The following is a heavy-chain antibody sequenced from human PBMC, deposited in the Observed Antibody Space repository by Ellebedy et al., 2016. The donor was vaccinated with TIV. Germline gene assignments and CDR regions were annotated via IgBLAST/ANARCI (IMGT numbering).Heavy chain of an antibody. CDR2: IYTSGST. V-gene: IGHV4-4*07. D-gene: IGHD4-17*01. CDR1: GGSISNYY. Sequence: MPSETLSLTCTVSGGSISNYYWSWIRQPAGKGLEWIGRIYTSGSTSYNPSLKSRVTMSIDTSKNQFSLKLTSVTAADTAVYYCATYGDYPRGHFQHWGQGTLVTVSS. J-gene: IGHJ1*01. CDR3: ATYGDYPRGHFQH.